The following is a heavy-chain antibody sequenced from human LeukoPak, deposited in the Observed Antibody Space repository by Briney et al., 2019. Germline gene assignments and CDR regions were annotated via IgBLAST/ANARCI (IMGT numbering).Heavy chain of an antibody. CDR3: AKDGVGYCSAGSCYSFPKRSLYYMDV. V-gene: IGHV3-23*01. J-gene: IGHJ6*03. CDR2: ISGSGGST. Sequence: GGSLRLSCAASGFTFSSYAMSWVRQAPGKGVEWVSAISGSGGSTYYADSVKGRFTISRDNSKNRLYMQMNSLRAEDTAVYYCAKDGVGYCSAGSCYSFPKRSLYYMDVWGKGTTVTVSS. CDR1: GFTFSSYA. D-gene: IGHD2-15*01.